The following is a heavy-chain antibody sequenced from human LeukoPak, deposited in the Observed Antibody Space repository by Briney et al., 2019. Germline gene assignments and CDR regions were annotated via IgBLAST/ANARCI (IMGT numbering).Heavy chain of an antibody. D-gene: IGHD3-10*01. CDR1: GYSITSGYD. Sequence: SETLSLTCTVSGYSITSGYDWGWIRQPPGKGLEWIGSIYYSGSTYYNPSLKSRVTISVDTSKNQFSLKLSSVTAADTAVYYCARVGLSVLLWFGDPHYWGQGTLVTVSS. CDR2: IYYSGST. V-gene: IGHV4-38-2*02. J-gene: IGHJ4*02. CDR3: ARVGLSVLLWFGDPHY.